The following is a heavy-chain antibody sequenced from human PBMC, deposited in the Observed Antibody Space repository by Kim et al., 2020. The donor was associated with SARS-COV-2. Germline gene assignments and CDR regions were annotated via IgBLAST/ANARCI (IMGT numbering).Heavy chain of an antibody. D-gene: IGHD6-13*01. Sequence: GGSLRLSCAASGFTFSDYYMSWIRQAPGKGLEWVSYISSSGSTIYYADSVKSRFTISRDNAKNSLYLQMNSLRAEDTAVYYCARGSRIAAAGTLDPAFDYWGQGTLVTVSS. J-gene: IGHJ4*02. CDR2: ISSSGSTI. CDR1: GFTFSDYY. CDR3: ARGSRIAAAGTLDPAFDY. V-gene: IGHV3-11*04.